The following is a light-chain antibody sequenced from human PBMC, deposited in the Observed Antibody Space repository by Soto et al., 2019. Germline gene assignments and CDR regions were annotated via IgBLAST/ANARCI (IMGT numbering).Light chain of an antibody. J-gene: IGLJ2*01. CDR2: DVS. V-gene: IGLV2-11*01. CDR1: SSDVGTYNY. CDR3: CSYAGGYTHAV. Sequence: QSALTQPRSVYGPPGPSVSISCRGTSSDVGTYNYVSWYQQHPGKAPKLMIYDVSKRPSGVPDRFSGSKSGNTASLTISGLQAEDEADYYCCSYAGGYTHAVFGGGTKVTVL.